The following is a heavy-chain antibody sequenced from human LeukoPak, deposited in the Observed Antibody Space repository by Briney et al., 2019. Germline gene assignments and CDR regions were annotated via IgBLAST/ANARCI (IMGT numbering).Heavy chain of an antibody. V-gene: IGHV3-43D*03. D-gene: IGHD5-18*01. CDR1: GFTFDDYA. CDR3: AKDITRGYSYGRYYYYYYMDV. CDR2: ISWDGGST. Sequence: GGSLRLSCAASGFTFDDYAMHWVRQAPGKGLEWVSLISWDGGSTYYADSVKGRFTISRDNSKNSLYLQMNSLRAEDTALYYCAKDITRGYSYGRYYYYYYMDVWGKGTTVTVSS. J-gene: IGHJ6*03.